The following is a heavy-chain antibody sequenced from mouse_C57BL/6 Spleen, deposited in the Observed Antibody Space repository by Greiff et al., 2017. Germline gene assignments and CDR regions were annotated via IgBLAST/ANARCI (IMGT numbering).Heavy chain of an antibody. J-gene: IGHJ4*01. CDR2: INPNSGST. V-gene: IGHV1-64*01. CDR3: ARGGLVYYAMDY. Sequence: VQLQQPGAELVKPGASVKLSCKASGYTFTSYWMHWVKQRPGQGLEWIGMINPNSGSTNYNEKFKSKATLTVDKSSSTAYMQLSSLTSEDAAVYYCARGGLVYYAMDYWGQGTSGTVSS. D-gene: IGHD2-10*02. CDR1: GYTFTSYW.